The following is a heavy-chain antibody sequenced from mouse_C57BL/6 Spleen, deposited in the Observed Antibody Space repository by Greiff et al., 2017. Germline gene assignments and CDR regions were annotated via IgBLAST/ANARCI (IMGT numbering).Heavy chain of an antibody. CDR2: INPNNGGT. CDR3: ARSGDSNYQV. Sequence: EVQLQQSGPELVKPGASVKISCKASGYTFTDYYMNWVKQSHGKSLEWIGDINPNNGGTSYNQKFKGKATLTVDKSSSTAYMELRSLTSEDSAVYYCARSGDSNYQVWGTGTTVTVSS. V-gene: IGHV1-26*01. D-gene: IGHD2-5*01. CDR1: GYTFTDYY. J-gene: IGHJ1*03.